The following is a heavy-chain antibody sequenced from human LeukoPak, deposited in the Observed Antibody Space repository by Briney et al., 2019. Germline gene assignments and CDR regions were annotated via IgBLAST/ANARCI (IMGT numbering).Heavy chain of an antibody. J-gene: IGHJ4*02. CDR3: ASPFGAGPSVDDY. D-gene: IGHD1-26*01. Sequence: GGSLRLSCAASGFTFSSYAMHWVRQAPGKGLEWVAVISYDGSNKYYADSVKGRFTISRDNSKNTLYLQMNSLRAEDTAVYYCASPFGAGPSVDDYWGQGTLVTVSS. CDR1: GFTFSSYA. V-gene: IGHV3-30-3*01. CDR2: ISYDGSNK.